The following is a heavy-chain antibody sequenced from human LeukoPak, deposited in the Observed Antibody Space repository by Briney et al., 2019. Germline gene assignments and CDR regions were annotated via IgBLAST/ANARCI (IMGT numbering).Heavy chain of an antibody. Sequence: SKTLSLTCAVYGGSFSGYYWSWIRQPPGKGLEWIGEINHSGSTNYNPSLKSRVTISVDTSKNQFSLKLSSVTAADTAVYYCARVSGSRSSGWPPRNNWFDPWGQGTLVTVSS. CDR1: GGSFSGYY. V-gene: IGHV4-34*01. CDR2: INHSGST. D-gene: IGHD6-19*01. J-gene: IGHJ5*02. CDR3: ARVSGSRSSGWPPRNNWFDP.